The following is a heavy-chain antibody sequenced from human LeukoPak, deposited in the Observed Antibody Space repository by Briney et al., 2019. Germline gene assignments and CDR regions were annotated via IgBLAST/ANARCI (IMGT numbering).Heavy chain of an antibody. CDR3: AKTSHYYYYYMDV. Sequence: GGSLRLSCAASGFTFSSYGMHWVRQAPGKGLEWVAVIWYDGSNKYYADSVKGRFTISRDNSENTLYLQMNSLRAEDTAVYYCAKTSHYYYYYMDVWGKGTTVTVSS. J-gene: IGHJ6*03. V-gene: IGHV3-33*06. CDR2: IWYDGSNK. CDR1: GFTFSSYG.